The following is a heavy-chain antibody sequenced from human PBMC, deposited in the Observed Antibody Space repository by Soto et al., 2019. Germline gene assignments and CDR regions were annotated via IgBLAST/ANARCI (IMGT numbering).Heavy chain of an antibody. CDR3: ATDLNWSGT. Sequence: PGGSLRLSCAASGFLFSSFDMTWVRQAPGKGLEFLATIKPDGSDTYYVDSVKGRFTVSRDNAKNSLSLQMNSLRAEDTALYYCATDLNWSGTWGQGTMVTVSS. CDR1: GFLFSSFD. V-gene: IGHV3-7*01. D-gene: IGHD3-3*01. J-gene: IGHJ3*01. CDR2: IKPDGSDT.